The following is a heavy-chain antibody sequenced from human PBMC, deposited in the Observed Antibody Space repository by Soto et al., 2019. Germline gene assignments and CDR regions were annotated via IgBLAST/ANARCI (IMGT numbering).Heavy chain of an antibody. Sequence: QVQLMQSGAEVKKPGASVKVSCKASGDTFTDYYIHWVRQAPGQGLEWMGTVNPSGGRTTYAQHFPRRGTMTRDTCTSTLYMELTSLTSDDTALYYSARGGQVVVVTTALDYWGQGTMVTVSS. CDR3: ARGGQVVVVTTALDY. CDR1: GDTFTDYY. D-gene: IGHD2-21*02. J-gene: IGHJ4*02. CDR2: VNPSGGRT. V-gene: IGHV1-46*01.